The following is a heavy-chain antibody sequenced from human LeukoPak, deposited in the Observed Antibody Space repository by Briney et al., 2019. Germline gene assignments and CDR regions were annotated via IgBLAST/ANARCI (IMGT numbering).Heavy chain of an antibody. V-gene: IGHV3-43*02. CDR2: ISGDGGST. Sequence: GGSLRLSCAASGFTFDDYAMHWVRQPPGKGLEWVSPISGDGGSTYYADSVKGRFTISRDNSKNSLYMQMNSLRTEDTALYYCAKDPGRDDYNGDYWGQGTLVTVSS. CDR1: GFTFDDYA. D-gene: IGHD5-24*01. J-gene: IGHJ4*02. CDR3: AKDPGRDDYNGDY.